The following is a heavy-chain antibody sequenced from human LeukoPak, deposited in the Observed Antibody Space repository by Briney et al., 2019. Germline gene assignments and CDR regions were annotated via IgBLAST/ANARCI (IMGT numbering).Heavy chain of an antibody. J-gene: IGHJ6*03. CDR1: GFTFSSYW. Sequence: GGSLRLSCAASGFTFSSYWMSWVRQAPGKGLEWVANIKQDGSEKYYVDSVKGRFTISRDNAKNSLYLQMNSLRAEDTAVYYCARDRYCGGDCYSGSFNYYYYMDVWGKGTTVTVSS. CDR3: ARDRYCGGDCYSGSFNYYYYMDV. D-gene: IGHD2-21*01. V-gene: IGHV3-7*01. CDR2: IKQDGSEK.